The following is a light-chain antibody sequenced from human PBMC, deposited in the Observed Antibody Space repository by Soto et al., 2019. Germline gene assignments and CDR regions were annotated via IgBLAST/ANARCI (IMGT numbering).Light chain of an antibody. Sequence: QSVLAQPPSASGSPGQSVTISCTGTSSDVGGYTYVSWYQQHPGKAPKLMIYEVSKRPSGVPDRFSGSKSGNTASLIVSGLQAEDEADYYCSSYAGITPYVFGTGTKVTV. J-gene: IGLJ1*01. CDR1: SSDVGGYTY. CDR2: EVS. CDR3: SSYAGITPYV. V-gene: IGLV2-8*01.